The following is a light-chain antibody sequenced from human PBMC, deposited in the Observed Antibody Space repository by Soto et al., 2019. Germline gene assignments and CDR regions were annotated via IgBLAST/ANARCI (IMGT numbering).Light chain of an antibody. Sequence: QSVVTQPPSASGTPGQRVTISCSGSPSNIVSNYVYWYQQLPGTAPKLLIYRNNERPSGVPDRFSASKSGTSVSLAISGLRSEDEADYDCAGWDDSLRGWVFGGGTKLTVL. CDR2: RNN. CDR3: AGWDDSLRGWV. J-gene: IGLJ3*02. CDR1: PSNIVSNY. V-gene: IGLV1-47*01.